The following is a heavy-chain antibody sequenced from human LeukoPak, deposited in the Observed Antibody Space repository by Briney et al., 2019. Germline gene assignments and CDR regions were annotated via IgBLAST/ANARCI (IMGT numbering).Heavy chain of an antibody. CDR2: VSHSSTYI. V-gene: IGHV3-21*01. D-gene: IGHD2-2*01. J-gene: IGHJ4*02. CDR3: ARDSEGYQLLKGFDY. Sequence: GRSLRLSCAASGFTFSSYTLNWVRQAPGKGLEWVSSVSHSSTYIYYADSVKGRFTISRDNAKNSLYLQMNSLRAEDTAVYYCARDSEGYQLLKGFDYWGQGTLVTVSS. CDR1: GFTFSSYT.